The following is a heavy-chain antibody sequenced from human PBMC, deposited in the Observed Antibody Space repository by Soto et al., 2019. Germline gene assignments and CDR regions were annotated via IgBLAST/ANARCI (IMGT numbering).Heavy chain of an antibody. J-gene: IGHJ4*02. CDR3: ARDRRPTYYYDSSGYYND. CDR2: ISYDGSNR. V-gene: IGHV3-30-3*01. D-gene: IGHD3-22*01. Sequence: GGSLRLSCAASGFTFSSYAMHWVRQAPGKGLEWVAVISYDGSNRYYADSVKGRFTISRDNSKNTLYLQMNSLRAEDTAVYYCARDRRPTYYYDSSGYYNDWGEGSLVPVSS. CDR1: GFTFSSYA.